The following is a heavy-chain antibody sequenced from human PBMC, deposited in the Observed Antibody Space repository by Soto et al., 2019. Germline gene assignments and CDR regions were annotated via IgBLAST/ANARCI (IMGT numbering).Heavy chain of an antibody. Sequence: TLSLTCDISGDSVSSSSVTWNWIRQSPSRGLEWLGRTYYRSRWYNDYAESVKSRIIINPDTSKNQFSLHLNSVIPDDTAVYYCVRLIGNSWLDFWGQGTLVTVSS. CDR2: TYYRSRWYN. V-gene: IGHV6-1*01. CDR1: GDSVSSSSVT. D-gene: IGHD1-26*01. CDR3: VRLIGNSWLDF. J-gene: IGHJ5*01.